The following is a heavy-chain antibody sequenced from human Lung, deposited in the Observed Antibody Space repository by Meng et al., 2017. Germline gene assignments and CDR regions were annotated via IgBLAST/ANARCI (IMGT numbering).Heavy chain of an antibody. CDR1: GGSFSDYA. CDR3: ARGPTTMAHDFDY. J-gene: IGHJ4*02. CDR2: INHSGRT. Sequence: VQVHRWGAVCLDPQDPLSLSCFASGGSFSDYAWSWIRQPPGKGLEWIGEINHSGRTNYNPSLESRATISVDTSQNNLSLKLSSVTAADSAVYYCARGPTTMAHDFDYWGQGTLVTVSS. V-gene: IGHV4-34*01. D-gene: IGHD4-11*01.